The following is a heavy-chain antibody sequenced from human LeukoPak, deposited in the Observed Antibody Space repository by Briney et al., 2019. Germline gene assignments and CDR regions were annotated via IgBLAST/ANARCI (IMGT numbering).Heavy chain of an antibody. Sequence: SETLSLTCTVSGGPISGYYWSWIRQPPGKGLEWIGYIYYSGSTTYNPSLKSRVTISVDTSKNHFSLKLSSVTAADTAVYYCARRVSASGRDYFDYWGQGTLVTVSS. CDR3: ARRVSASGRDYFDY. CDR1: GGPISGYY. V-gene: IGHV4-59*08. D-gene: IGHD2-2*01. J-gene: IGHJ4*02. CDR2: IYYSGST.